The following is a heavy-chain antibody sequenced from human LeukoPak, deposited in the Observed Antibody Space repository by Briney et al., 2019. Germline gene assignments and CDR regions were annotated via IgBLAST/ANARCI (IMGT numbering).Heavy chain of an antibody. CDR2: MYSGGNT. CDR1: GFTVSSSY. Sequence: GGSPGLSCAASGFTVSSSYISWVRQAPGKGLEWVSVMYSGGNTYYADSVKGRFTISRDKSKNTLYLQMNSLGAEDTAVYHCARVQAVFQNFDYWGQGTLVTVSS. J-gene: IGHJ4*02. CDR3: ARVQAVFQNFDY. V-gene: IGHV3-66*01.